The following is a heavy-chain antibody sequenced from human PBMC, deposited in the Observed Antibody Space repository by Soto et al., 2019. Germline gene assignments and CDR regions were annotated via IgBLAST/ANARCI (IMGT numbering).Heavy chain of an antibody. CDR2: IYTSGIT. V-gene: IGHV4-4*07. CDR3: AREVYDGGSLLWFGA. Sequence: QVQLQESGPGLVKPSETLSLTCTVSGGSISSYSWSWIRQPAGKGLEGIGRIYTSGITNYNPSLKSRVTMSVDTSKNQFSLKLSSVTAADTAVYYCAREVYDGGSLLWFGAWGQGTLVTVSS. J-gene: IGHJ5*02. CDR1: GGSISSYS. D-gene: IGHD1-26*01.